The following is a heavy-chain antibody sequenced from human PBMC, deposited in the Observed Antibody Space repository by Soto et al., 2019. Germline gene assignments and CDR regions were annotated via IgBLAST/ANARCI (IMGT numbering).Heavy chain of an antibody. CDR2: IIPIFGTP. CDR3: AIPPIRYSSSLYYFGY. Sequence: QVQLVQSGAEVKKPGSSVKVSCKASGGTFSSYAISWVRQAPGQALEWMGGIIPIFGTPNYAQKYQGRVTITADKTTSTAYMELSSRGSDDTAVYYCAIPPIRYSSSLYYFGYWGHGTLVTVFS. J-gene: IGHJ4*01. CDR1: GGTFSSYA. V-gene: IGHV1-69*06. D-gene: IGHD6-13*01.